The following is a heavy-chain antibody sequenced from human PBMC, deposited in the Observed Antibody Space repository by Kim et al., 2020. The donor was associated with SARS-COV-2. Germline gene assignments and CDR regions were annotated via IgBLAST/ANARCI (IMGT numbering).Heavy chain of an antibody. CDR3: AKDKSTSWHTPIDY. CDR2: ISSSGDNT. V-gene: IGHV3-23*01. Sequence: GGSLRLSCAASGFTFNNYAMSWVRQAPGKGLEWVSGISSSGDNTYYPEYVKGRFTISRDNSRNTLYLQMNSLRAEDTALYYCAKDKSTSWHTPIDYWGQGTLVTVSS. J-gene: IGHJ4*02. D-gene: IGHD6-13*01. CDR1: GFTFNNYA.